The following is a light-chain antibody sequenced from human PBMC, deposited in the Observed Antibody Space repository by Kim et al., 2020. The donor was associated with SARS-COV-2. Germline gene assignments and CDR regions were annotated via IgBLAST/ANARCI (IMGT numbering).Light chain of an antibody. J-gene: IGKJ1*01. CDR1: RSVSSN. CDR3: QQYDKWPRT. Sequence: DIVMTQSPATLSVSPGEGVTLSCTASRSVSSNLAWYQQKPGQAPRLLISGASTRATGIPARFSGGGSGTDFTLTISSLQSEDFAVYHCQQYDKWPRTFGQGSKVDI. V-gene: IGKV3-15*01. CDR2: GAS.